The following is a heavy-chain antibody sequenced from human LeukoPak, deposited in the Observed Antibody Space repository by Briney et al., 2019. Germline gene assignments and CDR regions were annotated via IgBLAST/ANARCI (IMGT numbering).Heavy chain of an antibody. V-gene: IGHV3-30*02. D-gene: IGHD1-14*01. Sequence: PGGSLRLSCAASGFSFSSNGMHWVRQAPGKGLEWVAFIPYDGSNKYYADSVKGRFTISRDNSKNTLYLQMNSLRAEDTAVYYCATLRHNHQYKWFDPWGQGTLVIVSS. CDR1: GFSFSSNG. J-gene: IGHJ5*02. CDR2: IPYDGSNK. CDR3: ATLRHNHQYKWFDP.